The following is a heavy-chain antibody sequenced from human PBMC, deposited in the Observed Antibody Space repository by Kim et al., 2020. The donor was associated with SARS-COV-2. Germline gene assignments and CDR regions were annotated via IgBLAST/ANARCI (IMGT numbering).Heavy chain of an antibody. CDR2: ISGSGGST. J-gene: IGHJ6*02. CDR1: GFTFSSYA. CDR3: AKATPRDYVWGSYHYYYYGMDV. V-gene: IGHV3-23*01. Sequence: GGSLRLSCAASGFTFSSYAMSWVRQAPGKGLEWVSAISGSGGSTYYADSVKGRFTISRDNSKNTLYLQMNSLRAEDTAVYYCAKATPRDYVWGSYHYYYYGMDVWGQGTTVTVSS. D-gene: IGHD3-16*02.